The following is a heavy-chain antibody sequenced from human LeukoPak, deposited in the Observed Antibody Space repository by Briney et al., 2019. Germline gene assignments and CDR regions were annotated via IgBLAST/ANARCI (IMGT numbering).Heavy chain of an antibody. D-gene: IGHD4-17*01. Sequence: GRSLRLSCTASGFTFGDYAMSWFRQAPGKGLEWVGFIRSKAYGGTTEYAASVKGRFTISRDDSKSIAYLQMNSLKTEDTAVYYCTREYRGYGDYIPDYWGQGTLVTVSS. V-gene: IGHV3-49*03. J-gene: IGHJ4*02. CDR3: TREYRGYGDYIPDY. CDR2: IRSKAYGGTT. CDR1: GFTFGDYA.